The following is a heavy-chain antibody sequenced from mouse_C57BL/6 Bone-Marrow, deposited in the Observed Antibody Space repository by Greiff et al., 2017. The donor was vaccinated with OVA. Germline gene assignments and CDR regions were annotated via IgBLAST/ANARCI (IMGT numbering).Heavy chain of an antibody. CDR2: ISSGGSYT. J-gene: IGHJ2*01. CDR3: ARQKNYYGSSYVDY. V-gene: IGHV5-6*02. D-gene: IGHD1-1*01. Sequence: EVMLVESGGDLVKPGGSLKLSCAASGFTFSSYGMSWVRQTPDKRLEWVATISSGGSYTYYPDSVKGRFTISRDNAKNTLYLQMSSLKSEDTAMYYCARQKNYYGSSYVDYWGQGTTLTVSS. CDR1: GFTFSSYG.